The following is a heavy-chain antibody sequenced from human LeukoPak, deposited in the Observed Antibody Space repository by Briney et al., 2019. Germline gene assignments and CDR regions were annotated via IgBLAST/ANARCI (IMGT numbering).Heavy chain of an antibody. D-gene: IGHD3-16*01. CDR2: ISYNGRNN. V-gene: IGHV3-30*18. CDR1: GFTFYSYG. Sequence: PGGSLRLSCAASGFTFYSYGMHWVRQAPGKGLEWEALISYNGRNNYYAGSVKGRFTISRDNSKNTLYLQVSSLRTEDTAVYFCAKDNRGYFNFWGQGTLVTVSS. CDR3: AKDNRGYFNF. J-gene: IGHJ4*02.